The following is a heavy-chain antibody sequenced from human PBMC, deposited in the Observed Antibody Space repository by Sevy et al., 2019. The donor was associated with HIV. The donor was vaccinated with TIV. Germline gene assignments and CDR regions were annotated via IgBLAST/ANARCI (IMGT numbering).Heavy chain of an antibody. J-gene: IGHJ4*02. CDR1: GFTLTSYT. D-gene: IGHD2-21*02. CDR2: ISATGGST. V-gene: IGHV3-23*01. Sequence: GGSLRLSCAASGFTLTSYTMNWVRQAPGKGLEWVASISATGGSTYYADSVKGRFTISRDVSKGTLYLQMNSLTAEDTAIFYCAKTLQKLPFHPHYFDYLGQGTLVTVSS. CDR3: AKTLQKLPFHPHYFDY.